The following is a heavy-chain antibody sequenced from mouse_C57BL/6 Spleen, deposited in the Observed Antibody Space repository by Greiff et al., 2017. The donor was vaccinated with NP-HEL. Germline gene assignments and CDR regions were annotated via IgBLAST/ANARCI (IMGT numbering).Heavy chain of an antibody. Sequence: VQLQQPGAELVKPGASVKLSCKASGYTFTSYWMQWVKQRPGQGLEWIGEIDPSDSYTNYNQKFKGKATLTVDTSSSTAYMQLSSLTSEDSAVYYCARGAIVTIDYWGQGTTLTVSS. V-gene: IGHV1-50*01. CDR2: IDPSDSYT. D-gene: IGHD2-5*01. CDR1: GYTFTSYW. J-gene: IGHJ2*01. CDR3: ARGAIVTIDY.